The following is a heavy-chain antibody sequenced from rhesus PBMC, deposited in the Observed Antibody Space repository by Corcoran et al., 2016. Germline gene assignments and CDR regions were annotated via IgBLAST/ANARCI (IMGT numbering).Heavy chain of an antibody. D-gene: IGHD1-44*02. CDR3: ARERVGATTYFDY. CDR2: IYWNDSK. CDR1: GFSISTTGTG. V-gene: IGHV2-95*01. Sequence: QVTLKESGPALVKPTQTLTLTCTFSGFSISTTGTGLGWIRQPPGKALKELASIYWNDSKYDSTTLKSRRTIAKETTKNQVVLTMTNMNPVDTATYYCARERVGATTYFDYWGQGVLVTVSA. J-gene: IGHJ4*01.